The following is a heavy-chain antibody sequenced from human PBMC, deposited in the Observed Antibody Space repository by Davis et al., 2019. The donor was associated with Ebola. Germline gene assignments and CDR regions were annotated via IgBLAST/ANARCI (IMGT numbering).Heavy chain of an antibody. CDR3: ARGGYDILTGWLDY. D-gene: IGHD3-9*01. V-gene: IGHV4-4*02. J-gene: IGHJ4*02. CDR2: IYHSGST. CDR1: GGSISSSNW. Sequence: MPSETLSLTCAVSGGSISSSNWWSWVRQPPGKGLEWIGEIYHSGSTNYNPSLKSRVTISVDKSKNQFSLKLSSVTAADTAVYYCARGGYDILTGWLDYWGQGTLVTVSS.